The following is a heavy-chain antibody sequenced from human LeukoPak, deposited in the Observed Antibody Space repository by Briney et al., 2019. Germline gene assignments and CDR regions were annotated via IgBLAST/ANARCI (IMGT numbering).Heavy chain of an antibody. V-gene: IGHV1-46*01. Sequence: ASVKVSCKASGGTFSSYAISWVRQAPGQGLEWMGIINPSGGSTSYAQKFQGRVTMTRDTSTSTVYMELSSLRSEDTAVYYCARDRSLMAAGYYYYYYGMDVWGQGTTVTVSS. J-gene: IGHJ6*02. CDR2: INPSGGST. CDR1: GGTFSSYA. D-gene: IGHD3-10*01. CDR3: ARDRSLMAAGYYYYYYGMDV.